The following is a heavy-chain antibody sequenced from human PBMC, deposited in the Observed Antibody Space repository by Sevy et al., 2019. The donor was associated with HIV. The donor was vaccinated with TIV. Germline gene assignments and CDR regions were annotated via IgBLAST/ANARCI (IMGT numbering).Heavy chain of an antibody. V-gene: IGHV3-74*01. CDR1: GFTFSKYW. D-gene: IGHD3-3*01. Sequence: GGSLRLSFEVSGFTFSKYWMHWVRQAPGKGLVWVSRINGDGNSPIYADSVQGRFTISRDNAKNTLFLQMNRLRAEDTGIYYCAREGVDFWSGPVDYYYGMDVWGQGTTVTVSS. J-gene: IGHJ6*02. CDR2: INGDGNSP. CDR3: AREGVDFWSGPVDYYYGMDV.